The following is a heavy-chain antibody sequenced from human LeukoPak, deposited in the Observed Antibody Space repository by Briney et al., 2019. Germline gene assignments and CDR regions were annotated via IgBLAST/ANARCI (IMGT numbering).Heavy chain of an antibody. CDR2: INHSGST. CDR1: GDFLSGYY. J-gene: IGHJ4*02. V-gene: IGHV4-34*01. CDR3: ATENGFNDY. Sequence: SETLSLTCAVYGDFLSGYYWSWIRQPPGKGLEWIGEINHSGSTNYNPSLKSRVTISLDTSKNQFSLKLSSVTAADTAVYYCATENGFNDYWGQGTLVTVSS. D-gene: IGHD2-8*01.